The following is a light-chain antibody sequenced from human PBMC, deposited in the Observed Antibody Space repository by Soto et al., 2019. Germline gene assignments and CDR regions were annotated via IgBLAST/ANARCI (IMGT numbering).Light chain of an antibody. CDR2: GGT. CDR1: SSDIGSYDL. Sequence: QSALTQPASVSGSPGQSITISCTGTSSDIGSYDLVSWYQHHPGKAPKLIISGGTKRPSGVSYRFSGSKSGNTASLTISGLQVEDEADYYCCSYAGTSTLVFGGGTQLTVL. CDR3: CSYAGTSTLV. V-gene: IGLV2-23*01. J-gene: IGLJ7*01.